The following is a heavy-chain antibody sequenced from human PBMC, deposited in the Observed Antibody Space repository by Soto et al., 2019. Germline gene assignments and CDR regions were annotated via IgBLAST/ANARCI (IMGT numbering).Heavy chain of an antibody. CDR3: VRENRRDYNYGMDV. J-gene: IGHJ6*02. CDR1: GNTLSDHD. CDR2: TRDKGNRYVT. V-gene: IGHV3-72*01. Sequence: EEQLVESGGGLVQPGGSLRLSCAASGNTLSDHDLDWVRQGPGKGLEWVGRTRDKGNRYVTEYAASVKGRFSISRDDSKNSLYLQMNSLKSEDTAVYYCVRENRRDYNYGMDVWGQGTTVTVSS. D-gene: IGHD3-10*01.